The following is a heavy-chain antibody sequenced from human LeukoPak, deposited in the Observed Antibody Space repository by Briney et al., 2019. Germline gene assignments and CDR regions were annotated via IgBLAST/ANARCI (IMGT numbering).Heavy chain of an antibody. J-gene: IGHJ4*02. D-gene: IGHD3-3*01. Sequence: PSETLSLTCAVYGGSFSGYYWSWIRQPPGKGLEWIGEINHSGSTNYNPSLKSRVTILVDTSKKQFSLKLSSVTAADTAVYYCARSGYYDFWSVSYWGQGTLVTVSS. CDR3: ARSGYYDFWSVSY. CDR2: INHSGST. CDR1: GGSFSGYY. V-gene: IGHV4-34*01.